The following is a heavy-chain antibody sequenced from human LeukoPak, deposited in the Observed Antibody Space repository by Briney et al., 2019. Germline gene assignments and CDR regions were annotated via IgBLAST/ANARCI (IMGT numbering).Heavy chain of an antibody. V-gene: IGHV3-23*01. D-gene: IGHD3-22*01. Sequence: GGSLRLSCAASGFTFSSYAMSWVRQAPGKGLEWVSAISGSGGSTYYADSVKGRFTISRDNSKNTLYLQMNSLRAEDTAVYYCAKYYYDSSGYYTNRPFDYWGQGTLVTVSS. CDR3: AKYYYDSSGYYTNRPFDY. J-gene: IGHJ4*02. CDR1: GFTFSSYA. CDR2: ISGSGGST.